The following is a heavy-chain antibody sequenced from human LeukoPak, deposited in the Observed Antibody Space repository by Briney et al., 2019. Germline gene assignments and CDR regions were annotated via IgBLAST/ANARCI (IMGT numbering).Heavy chain of an antibody. CDR2: IKQDGSEK. Sequence: GGSLRLSCAGSGFTFSSYEMNWVRQAPGKGLEWVADIKQDGSEKYYVDSVKGRSTISRDNAKNSLYPQMNSLRAEDTAVYYCARFYSDLLDYWGQGTLVTVSS. D-gene: IGHD4-17*01. CDR3: ARFYSDLLDY. J-gene: IGHJ4*02. CDR1: GFTFSSYE. V-gene: IGHV3-7*01.